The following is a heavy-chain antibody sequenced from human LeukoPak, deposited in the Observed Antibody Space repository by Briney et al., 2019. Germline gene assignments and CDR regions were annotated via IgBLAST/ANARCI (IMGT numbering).Heavy chain of an antibody. CDR3: ARDRSSRNYYGMDV. CDR1: GFTFNTYI. CDR2: IRNSTNAI. D-gene: IGHD6-13*01. J-gene: IGHJ6*02. V-gene: IGHV3-48*04. Sequence: GGSLRLSCAASGFTFNTYIMNWVRQAPGKGLEWVSYIRNSTNAIYYADSVRGRFTTSRDNAKNSLYLQMNSLRAEDTAVYYCARDRSSRNYYGMDVWGQGTTVTVSS.